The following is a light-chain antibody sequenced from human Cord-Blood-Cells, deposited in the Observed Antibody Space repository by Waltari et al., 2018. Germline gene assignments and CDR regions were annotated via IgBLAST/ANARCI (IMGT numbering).Light chain of an antibody. J-gene: IGKJ1*01. CDR3: QQYYSTPWT. Sequence: VMTESPYSLAASLGERATINCTSSNSVLYSSNNKNYLAWYQQKPGQPPKLLIYWASTRESGIPDRFSGSGSGTDFTLTISSLQAEDVAVYYCQQYYSTPWTFGQGTKVEIK. CDR1: NSVLYSSNNKNY. V-gene: IGKV4-1*01. CDR2: WAS.